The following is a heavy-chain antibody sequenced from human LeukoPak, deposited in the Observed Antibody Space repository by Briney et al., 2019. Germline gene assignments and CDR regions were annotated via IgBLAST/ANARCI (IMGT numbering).Heavy chain of an antibody. J-gene: IGHJ3*02. CDR1: GFTFSAYS. D-gene: IGHD5-24*01. CDR2: ISSSSSTI. Sequence: GGSLRLSCAASGFTFSAYSMNWVRQAPGKGLEWVSYISSSSSTIYYAESVKGRFTISRDYAKNSLYLQMNSLRDEDTAVYYCARSGGWLQSGGAFDIWGQGTVVTVSS. V-gene: IGHV3-48*02. CDR3: ARSGGWLQSGGAFDI.